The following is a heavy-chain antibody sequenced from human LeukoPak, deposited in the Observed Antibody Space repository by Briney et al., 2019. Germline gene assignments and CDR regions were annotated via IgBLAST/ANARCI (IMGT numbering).Heavy chain of an antibody. D-gene: IGHD3-22*01. J-gene: IGHJ4*02. CDR3: ATDAEGYCYDSSGYPGDY. CDR2: FDPEDGET. Sequence: ASVKVSCKVSGYTLTELSMHWVRQAPGKGLEWMEGFDPEDGETIYAQKFQGRVTMTEDTSTDTAYMELSSLRSEDTAVYYCATDAEGYCYDSSGYPGDYWGQGTLVTVSS. V-gene: IGHV1-24*01. CDR1: GYTLTELS.